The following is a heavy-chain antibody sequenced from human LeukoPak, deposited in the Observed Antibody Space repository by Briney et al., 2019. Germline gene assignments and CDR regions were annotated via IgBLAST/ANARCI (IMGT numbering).Heavy chain of an antibody. CDR2: ISSSSNTI. CDR1: GFTFSSYN. Sequence: GGSLRLSCAASGFTFSSYNMNWVRQAPGKGVEWISYISSSSNTIKYADSVKGRLTISRDSAKNSLYLQMNSLRAEDTAVYYCARMNYVSSGWGAPFDYWGQGTLVTVSS. D-gene: IGHD1-7*01. V-gene: IGHV3-48*01. CDR3: ARMNYVSSGWGAPFDY. J-gene: IGHJ4*02.